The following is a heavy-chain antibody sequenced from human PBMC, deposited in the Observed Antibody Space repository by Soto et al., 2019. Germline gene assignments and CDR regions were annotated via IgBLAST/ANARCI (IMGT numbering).Heavy chain of an antibody. CDR1: RFTFTTYA. V-gene: IGHV3-23*01. J-gene: IGHJ4*02. D-gene: IGHD3-22*01. CDR2: ISGGDGTT. CDR3: AKGAVGAYYYDSSGYYFFYY. Sequence: HPGGSLRLSCAASRFTFTTYAMSWVRQAPGKGLEWVSGISGGDGTTYYADSVKGRFTISRDNSKNTLYLHMNSLRAEDTAAYYCAKGAVGAYYYDSSGYYFFYYWGQGTQVTVSS.